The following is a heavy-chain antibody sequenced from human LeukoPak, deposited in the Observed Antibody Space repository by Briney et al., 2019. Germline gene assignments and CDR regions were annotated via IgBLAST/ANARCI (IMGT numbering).Heavy chain of an antibody. Sequence: ASVKVSCKASGYTFTGYYMHWVRQAPGQGLEWMGWINPNSGGTNYAQNFQGRVTMTRDTSISTVYMELSRLRSDDTAVYYCAREGVPYDAFDIWGQGTMVTVSS. CDR1: GYTFTGYY. CDR3: AREGVPYDAFDI. CDR2: INPNSGGT. J-gene: IGHJ3*02. D-gene: IGHD1-1*01. V-gene: IGHV1-2*02.